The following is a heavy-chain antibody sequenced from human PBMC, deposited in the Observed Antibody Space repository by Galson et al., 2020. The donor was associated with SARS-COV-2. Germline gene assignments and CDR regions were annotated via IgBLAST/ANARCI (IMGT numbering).Heavy chain of an antibody. V-gene: IGHV4-59*01. Sequence: ETSETLSLTCTVYGGSISSYYWSWIRQPPGKGLEWIGYIYYSGSTNYNPSLKSRVTISVDTSKNKFSLKLSSVTAADTAVYYCERGGWLRGGFDYWGQGTLVTVSS. J-gene: IGHJ4*02. CDR3: ERGGWLRGGFDY. CDR1: GGSISSYY. CDR2: IYYSGST. D-gene: IGHD5-12*01.